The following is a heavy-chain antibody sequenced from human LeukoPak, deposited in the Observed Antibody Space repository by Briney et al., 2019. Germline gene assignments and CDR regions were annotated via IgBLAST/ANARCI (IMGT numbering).Heavy chain of an antibody. CDR3: ARGMYYYGSSGYYAGY. V-gene: IGHV3-11*06. CDR1: GFTFSDYY. J-gene: IGHJ4*02. CDR2: ISSSSSYT. D-gene: IGHD3-22*01. Sequence: GGSLRLSCAASGFTFSDYYMSWIRQAPGKGLEWVSYISSSSSYTNYADSVKGRFTISRDNAKNSLYLQMNSLRAEDTAVYYCARGMYYYGSSGYYAGYWGQGTLVTVSS.